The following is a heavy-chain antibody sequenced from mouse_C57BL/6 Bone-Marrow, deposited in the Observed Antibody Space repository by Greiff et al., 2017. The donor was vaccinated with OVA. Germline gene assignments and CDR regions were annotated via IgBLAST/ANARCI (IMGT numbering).Heavy chain of an antibody. CDR2: ISYDGSN. D-gene: IGHD4-1*02. CDR1: GYSITSCYY. V-gene: IGHV3-6*01. CDR3: AREQLGEFAY. J-gene: IGHJ3*01. Sequence: DVKLQESGPGLVKPSQSLSLTCSVTGYSITSCYYWNWIRQFPGNKLEWMGYISYDGSNNYNPSLKNRISITRDTSKNQFFLKLNSVTTEDTATYCCAREQLGEFAYWGQGTLVTVSA.